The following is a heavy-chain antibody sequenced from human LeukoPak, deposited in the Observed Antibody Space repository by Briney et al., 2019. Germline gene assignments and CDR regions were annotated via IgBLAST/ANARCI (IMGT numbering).Heavy chain of an antibody. CDR3: ARDGIAAAGYDY. CDR2: ISACNGNT. J-gene: IGHJ4*02. Sequence: MGWISACNGNTNYAQKLQGRVTMTTDTSTSTAYMELRGLRSDDTAVYYCARDGIAAAGYDYWGQGTLVTVSS. D-gene: IGHD6-13*01. V-gene: IGHV1-18*01.